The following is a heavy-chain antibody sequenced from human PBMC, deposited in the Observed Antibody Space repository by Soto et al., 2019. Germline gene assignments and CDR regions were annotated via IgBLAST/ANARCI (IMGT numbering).Heavy chain of an antibody. CDR3: ATRQGGSYNWFDP. J-gene: IGHJ5*02. V-gene: IGHV4-39*01. CDR2: LYYSGNT. D-gene: IGHD2-15*01. Sequence: SETLSLTCTVSGGSISRSSYSWAWIRQPPGKGLEWIGTLYYSGNTYYNPSPKSRVTISVDTSKNQFSLKLSSVTAADTAVYYCATRQGGSYNWFDPWGQGTLVTVSS. CDR1: GGSISRSSYS.